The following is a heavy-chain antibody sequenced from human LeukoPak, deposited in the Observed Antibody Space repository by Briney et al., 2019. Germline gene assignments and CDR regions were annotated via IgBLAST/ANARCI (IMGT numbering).Heavy chain of an antibody. V-gene: IGHV3-23*01. J-gene: IGHJ4*02. CDR1: GFNFSNYA. CDR3: AKYRRSSTSCSNY. CDR2: VTGNRSNT. Sequence: GGSLRLSCAASGFNFSNYAMTWVRQAPGKGLVWVSRVTGNRSNTYYAHSVKGRFTIYRDNSKNMLYLEMNSLRVEDTAIYYCAKYRRSSTSCSNYWGRGNLVTVSS. D-gene: IGHD2-2*01.